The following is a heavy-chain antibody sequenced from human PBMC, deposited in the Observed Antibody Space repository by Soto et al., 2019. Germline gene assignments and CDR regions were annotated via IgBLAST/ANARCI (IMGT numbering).Heavy chain of an antibody. V-gene: IGHV4-4*02. Sequence: SETLSLTCAVSGGSLTSNNWWTWVRQPPGQGLEWIGEIYRTGSTNYNPSLKSRVTISLDKSENQFSLKVTSLTAADTAVYYCASRDPGTSVDYWGQGALVTV. CDR1: GGSLTSNNW. D-gene: IGHD1-7*01. CDR2: IYRTGST. J-gene: IGHJ4*02. CDR3: ASRDPGTSVDY.